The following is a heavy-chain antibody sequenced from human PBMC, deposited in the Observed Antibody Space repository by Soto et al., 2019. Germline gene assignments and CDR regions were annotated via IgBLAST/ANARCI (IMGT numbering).Heavy chain of an antibody. CDR2: IYYSGST. CDR3: ARQSPGRRGLIVVVPAAMDY. V-gene: IGHV4-39*01. CDR1: GGSISSSSYY. D-gene: IGHD2-2*01. J-gene: IGHJ4*02. Sequence: SETLSLTCTVSGGSISSSSYYWGWIRQPPGQGLEWIGSIYYSGSTYYNPSLKSRVTISVDTSKNQFSLKLSSVTAADTAVYYCARQSPGRRGLIVVVPAAMDYWGQGTLVTVSS.